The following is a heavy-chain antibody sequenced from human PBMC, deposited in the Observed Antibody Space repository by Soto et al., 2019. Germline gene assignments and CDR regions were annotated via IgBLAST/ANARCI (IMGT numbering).Heavy chain of an antibody. V-gene: IGHV4-39*01. CDR2: IYYSGST. CDR1: GGSISSSSYY. J-gene: IGHJ4*02. CDR3: ARRGSSSWYGY. D-gene: IGHD6-13*01. Sequence: QLQLQESGPGLVKPSETLSLTCTVSGGSISSSSYYWGWIRQPPGKGLEWIGSIYYSGSTCYNPSLKSPVTISVDPSKNRFSLRLSFVTAADTAVYYCARRGSSSWYGYWGQGTLVTVSS.